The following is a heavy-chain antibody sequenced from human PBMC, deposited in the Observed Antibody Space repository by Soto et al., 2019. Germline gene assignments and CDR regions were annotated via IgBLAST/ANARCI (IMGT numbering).Heavy chain of an antibody. CDR3: ANDRPKYFGSGGNYYRSGCYY. J-gene: IGHJ4*02. CDR1: GFTFSTFA. D-gene: IGHD3-10*01. CDR2: ITGKGGTT. V-gene: IGHV3-23*01. Sequence: EVQLLESGGGLVQPGGSLRLSCAASGFTFSTFAMSGVRQTPGKGLQWVSSITGKGGTTYYADSVKGRFTRSRDNSESKLFLQMNSVRVEDTAIYYCANDRPKYFGSGGNYYRSGCYYWGQGTLVTVSS.